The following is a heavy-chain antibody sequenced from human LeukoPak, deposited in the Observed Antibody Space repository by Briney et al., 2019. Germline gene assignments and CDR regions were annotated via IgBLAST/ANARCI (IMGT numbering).Heavy chain of an antibody. Sequence: SETLSLTCTVSGYTISSGYYWGWIRQPPGKGLEWIGEIYRSGTTNYKPSLKSRVTISLDKSRNHFSLKLTSVTAADSAVYYCARRSPYSTGWSSYFDYWGQGALATVSS. CDR1: GYTISSGYY. D-gene: IGHD6-19*01. CDR3: ARRSPYSTGWSSYFDY. V-gene: IGHV4-38-2*02. J-gene: IGHJ4*02. CDR2: IYRSGTT.